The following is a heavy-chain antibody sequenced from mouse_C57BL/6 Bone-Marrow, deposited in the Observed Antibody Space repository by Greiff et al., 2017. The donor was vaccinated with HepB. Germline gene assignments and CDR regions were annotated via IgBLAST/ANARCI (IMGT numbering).Heavy chain of an antibody. D-gene: IGHD4-1*01. Sequence: EVQLVESGGDLVKPGGSLKLSCAASGFTFSSYGMSWVRQTPDKRLEWVATISSGGSYTYYPDSVKGRFTISRDNAKNTLYLQMSSLKSEDTAMYYCARKAGNWGPPWFAYWGQGTLVTVSA. V-gene: IGHV5-6*01. J-gene: IGHJ3*01. CDR3: ARKAGNWGPPWFAY. CDR1: GFTFSSYG. CDR2: ISSGGSYT.